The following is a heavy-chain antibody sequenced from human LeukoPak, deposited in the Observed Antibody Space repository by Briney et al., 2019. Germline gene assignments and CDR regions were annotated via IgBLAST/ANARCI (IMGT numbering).Heavy chain of an antibody. Sequence: GGSLRLSCAASGFTFDDYAMHWVRQTPGKGLEWVSGINWNSGSIDYADSVKGRFTISRDNAKNSLYLQMNNLRAGDTAVYYCARSGSYFRYYFDYWGQGTLVTVSS. J-gene: IGHJ4*02. V-gene: IGHV3-9*01. CDR2: INWNSGSI. D-gene: IGHD1-26*01. CDR1: GFTFDDYA. CDR3: ARSGSYFRYYFDY.